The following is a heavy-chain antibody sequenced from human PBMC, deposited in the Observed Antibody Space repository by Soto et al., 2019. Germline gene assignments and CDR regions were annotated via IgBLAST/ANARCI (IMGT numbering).Heavy chain of an antibody. J-gene: IGHJ4*02. CDR2: IYYSGST. CDR3: ARLDYSNSEKGYYIDY. V-gene: IGHV4-59*08. CDR1: GGSISSYY. D-gene: IGHD4-4*01. Sequence: PSETLSLTCTVSGGSISSYYWSWIRQPPGKGLEWIGYIYYSGSTNYNPSLKSRVTISVDTSKNQFSLKLSSVTAADAAVYYCARLDYSNSEKGYYIDYWGQGTLVTVSS.